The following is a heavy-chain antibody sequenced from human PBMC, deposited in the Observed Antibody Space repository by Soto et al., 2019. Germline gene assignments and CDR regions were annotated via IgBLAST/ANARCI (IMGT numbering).Heavy chain of an antibody. V-gene: IGHV1-8*01. CDR3: ARGRISQWLVRPFDY. CDR2: MNPNSGNT. CDR1: GYTFTSYD. J-gene: IGHJ4*02. D-gene: IGHD6-19*01. Sequence: ASVKVSCKASGYTFTSYDINWVRQATGQGLEWMGWMNPNSGNTGYAQKFQGRVTMTRNTSISIAYMELSSLRSEDTAVYYCARGRISQWLVRPFDYWGQGTLVTVSS.